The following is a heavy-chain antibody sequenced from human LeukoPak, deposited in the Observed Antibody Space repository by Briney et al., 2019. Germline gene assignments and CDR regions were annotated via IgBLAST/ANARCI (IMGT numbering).Heavy chain of an antibody. CDR2: MYISGRD. CDR3: ARTKTWYSSDAFDI. V-gene: IGHV4-4*07. D-gene: IGHD6-13*01. CDR1: GGSISSYY. Sequence: SETLSLTCTVSGGSISSYYWSWIRQPAGKGLEWIGRMYISGRDSYNPSLKSRVTMSLDKSKNQFSLNLSSVTAADTAVYYCARTKTWYSSDAFDIWGQGTMVTVSS. J-gene: IGHJ3*02.